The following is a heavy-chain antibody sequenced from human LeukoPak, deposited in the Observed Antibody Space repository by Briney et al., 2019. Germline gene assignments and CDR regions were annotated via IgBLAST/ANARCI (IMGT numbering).Heavy chain of an antibody. V-gene: IGHV4-34*01. J-gene: IGHJ5*02. CDR2: ISHSGST. D-gene: IGHD3-3*01. CDR3: ARGRVGYDFWSGYRTVGFDP. CDR1: GGSYSGYY. Sequence: PSETLSLTCAVYGGSYSGYYWSWIRQPPGKGLEWIGEISHSGSTNYNPSLKSRVTISVDTSKNQFSLKLSSVTAADTAVYYCARGRVGYDFWSGYRTVGFDPWGQETLVTVSS.